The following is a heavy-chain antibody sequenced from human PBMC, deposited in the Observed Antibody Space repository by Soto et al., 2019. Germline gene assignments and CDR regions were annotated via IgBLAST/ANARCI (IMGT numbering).Heavy chain of an antibody. CDR2: INTNNGGA. V-gene: IGHV1-2*02. Sequence: ASVQVSCKASGYIFTEYHIHWVRPAPGQGLEFMGWINTNNGGAGSAQQFQGRVTVTRDTSIATAYLTLTSLTSDDTALYYCAKDLTRQLAYWLDPWGQGTQVTVSS. D-gene: IGHD6-6*01. CDR3: AKDLTRQLAYWLDP. J-gene: IGHJ5*02. CDR1: GYIFTEYH.